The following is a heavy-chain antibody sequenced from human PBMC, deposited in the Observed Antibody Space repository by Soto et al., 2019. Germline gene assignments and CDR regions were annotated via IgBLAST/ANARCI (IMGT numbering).Heavy chain of an antibody. CDR3: ARWSRGYSYGLDAFDI. CDR2: INPNSGGT. Sequence: ASVKVSCKASGYTFTGYYMHWVRQAPGQGLEWMGWINPNSGGTNYAQKFQGWVTMTRDTSISTAYMELSRLRSDDTAVYYCARWSRGYSYGLDAFDIWGQGTRVTVSS. D-gene: IGHD5-18*01. V-gene: IGHV1-2*04. J-gene: IGHJ3*02. CDR1: GYTFTGYY.